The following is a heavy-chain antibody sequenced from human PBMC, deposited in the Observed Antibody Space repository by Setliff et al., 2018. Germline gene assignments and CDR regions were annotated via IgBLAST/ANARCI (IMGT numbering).Heavy chain of an antibody. CDR1: GYTFTDYS. J-gene: IGHJ4*02. CDR3: ARVLWEYCGGDCYSGY. CDR2: INAGNGDT. D-gene: IGHD2-21*02. Sequence: ASVKVSCKASGYTFTDYSIHWVRQAPGQRLEWMGWINAGNGDTQLSQDFQGRLTITTDTSASTAYMELRSLKSEDTAVYYCARVLWEYCGGDCYSGYWGQGTLVTVSS. V-gene: IGHV1-3*01.